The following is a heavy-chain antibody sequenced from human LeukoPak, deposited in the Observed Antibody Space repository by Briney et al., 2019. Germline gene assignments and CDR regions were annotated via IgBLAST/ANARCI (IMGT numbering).Heavy chain of an antibody. CDR3: AKGPYCSGGTCYNFDY. D-gene: IGHD2-15*01. J-gene: IGHJ4*02. CDR1: GFTFSSYA. V-gene: IGHV3-23*01. CDR2: ISASGGST. Sequence: GGSLRLSCAASGFTFSSYAMSWVRQAPGKGLEWVSAISASGGSTCYADSVKGRFTISRDNSKNTLYLQMNSLRAEDTAVYYCAKGPYCSGGTCYNFDYWGQGTLVTVSS.